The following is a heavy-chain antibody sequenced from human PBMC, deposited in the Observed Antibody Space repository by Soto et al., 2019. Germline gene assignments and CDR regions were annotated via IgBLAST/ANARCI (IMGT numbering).Heavy chain of an antibody. D-gene: IGHD6-13*01. CDR1: GYTFTSYD. CDR2: MNPNSGNT. CDR3: AREHSSSWRFDY. Sequence: ASVKVSCKASGYTFTSYDINWVRQATGQGLEWMGWMNPNSGNTGYAQKFQGRVTMTRNTSISTAYMELSNLRSEDTAVYYCAREHSSSWRFDYWGQGTLVTVSS. J-gene: IGHJ4*02. V-gene: IGHV1-8*01.